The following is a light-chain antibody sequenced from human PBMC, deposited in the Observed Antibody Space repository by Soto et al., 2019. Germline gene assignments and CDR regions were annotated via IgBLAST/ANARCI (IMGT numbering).Light chain of an antibody. CDR3: QQFNSYPGT. CDR2: KAS. V-gene: IGKV1-5*03. Sequence: DLQMTQSPSTLSASVGDRVTITCRASQSISSWLAWYQQKPGKAPNLLIYKASSLESGVPSRISGSGSGTEFTLTISSLQPDDFATYYCQQFNSYPGTFGQGTKVEIK. CDR1: QSISSW. J-gene: IGKJ1*01.